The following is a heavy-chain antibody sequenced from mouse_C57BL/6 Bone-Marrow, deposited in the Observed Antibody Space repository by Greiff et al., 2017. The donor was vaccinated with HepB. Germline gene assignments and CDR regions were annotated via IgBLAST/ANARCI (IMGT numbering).Heavy chain of an antibody. CDR3: ARDYGPLDY. V-gene: IGHV5-16*01. CDR1: GFTFSDYY. J-gene: IGHJ2*01. CDR2: INYDGSST. D-gene: IGHD1-1*02. Sequence: EVQLVESEGGLVQPGSSMKLSCTASGFTFSDYYMAWVRQVPEKGLEWVANINYDGSSTYYLDSLKSRFIISRDNAKNILYLQMSSLKSEDTATYYCARDYGPLDYWGQGTTLTVSS.